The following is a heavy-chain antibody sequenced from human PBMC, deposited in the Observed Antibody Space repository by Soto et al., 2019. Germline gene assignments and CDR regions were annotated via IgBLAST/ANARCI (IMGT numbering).Heavy chain of an antibody. D-gene: IGHD2-15*01. CDR3: TSDLPTFIPQVVS. CDR2: IKTQNDGGTT. Sequence: EVHLVESGGGLIKPGGSLRLSCAASGFTFTNAWFNWVRQAPGKGLEWVGRIKTQNDGGTTDYAAPVKDRFTISRDDSKNTLYLQMNSLKTEDTGVYFCTSDLPTFIPQVVSWGQGTLVTVSS. V-gene: IGHV3-15*07. J-gene: IGHJ5*02. CDR1: GFTFTNAW.